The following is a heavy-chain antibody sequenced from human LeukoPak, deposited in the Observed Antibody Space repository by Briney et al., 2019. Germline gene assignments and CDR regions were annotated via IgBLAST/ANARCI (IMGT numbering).Heavy chain of an antibody. Sequence: ASVKVSCKASGYSFNSQGMNWVRQAPGQGLEWMGIINPSGGSTSYAQKLQGRVTMTTDTSTSTAYMELRSLRSDDTAVYYCARVLPKRVEDYWGQGTLVTVSS. CDR2: INPSGGST. CDR3: ARVLPKRVEDY. D-gene: IGHD3-10*01. V-gene: IGHV1-46*02. CDR1: GYSFNSQG. J-gene: IGHJ4*02.